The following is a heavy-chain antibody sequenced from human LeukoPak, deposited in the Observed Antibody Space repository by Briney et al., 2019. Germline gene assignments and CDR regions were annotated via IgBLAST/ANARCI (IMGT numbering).Heavy chain of an antibody. J-gene: IGHJ6*03. CDR3: AREHGYYYYYYMDV. CDR1: GFTFSTYS. Sequence: GGSLRLSCAASGFTFSTYSMNWVRQAPGKGLEWVSYIDTGTSTIYYADSVKGRFTISKDNAKNSLYLQMNSLRAEDTAVYYCAREHGYYYYYYMDVWGKGTTVTVSS. CDR2: IDTGTSTI. V-gene: IGHV3-48*01.